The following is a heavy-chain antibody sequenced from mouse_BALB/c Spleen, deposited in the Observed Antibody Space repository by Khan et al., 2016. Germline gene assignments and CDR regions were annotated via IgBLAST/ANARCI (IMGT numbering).Heavy chain of an antibody. J-gene: IGHJ1*01. D-gene: IGHD1-1*01. CDR1: GYSITSDYA. CDR3: ARNYYGSSYWYFDV. CDR2: ISYSGST. V-gene: IGHV3-2*02. Sequence: EVQLQESGPGLVKPSQSLSLTCTVTGYSITSDYAWNWIRQFPGNKLEWMGYISYSGSTSYNPYLKSRISFTRDTSKNQFFLQLNSVTTEDTATYYCARNYYGSSYWYFDVWGAGTTVTVSS.